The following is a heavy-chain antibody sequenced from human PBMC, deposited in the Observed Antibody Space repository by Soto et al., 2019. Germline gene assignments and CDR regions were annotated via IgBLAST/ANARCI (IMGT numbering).Heavy chain of an antibody. D-gene: IGHD1-1*01. V-gene: IGHV3-48*01. Sequence: EVQLVESGGGLIQPGGSSRVSCEASGFTFSSYAMNWVRQAPGKGLEWVSYISNGGSTIYYADSVKGRFTISRDNANNSLYLQMNSLRAEDTAVYYCAREELKSFWYFDLWGRGTLVTVS. CDR1: GFTFSSYA. J-gene: IGHJ2*01. CDR2: ISNGGSTI. CDR3: AREELKSFWYFDL.